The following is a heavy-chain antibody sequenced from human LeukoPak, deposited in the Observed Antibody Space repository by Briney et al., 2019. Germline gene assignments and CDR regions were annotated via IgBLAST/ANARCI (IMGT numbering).Heavy chain of an antibody. D-gene: IGHD3-22*01. J-gene: IGHJ4*02. CDR2: ISSSGSTI. CDR1: GFTFSDYY. Sequence: PGGSLRLSCAASGFTFSDYYMSWIRQAPGKGLEWVSYISSSGSTIYCADSVKGRFTISRDNAKNSLYLQMNSLRAEDTAVYYCARGTYYYDSSGYQNYFDYWGQGTLVTVSS. CDR3: ARGTYYYDSSGYQNYFDY. V-gene: IGHV3-11*01.